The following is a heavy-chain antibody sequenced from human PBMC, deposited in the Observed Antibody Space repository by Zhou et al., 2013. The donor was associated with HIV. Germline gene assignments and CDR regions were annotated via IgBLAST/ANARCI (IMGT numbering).Heavy chain of an antibody. J-gene: IGHJ6*03. CDR3: ARGSALQYFDLYIYYMDV. D-gene: IGHD3-9*01. Sequence: QVQLVQSGAEVKKPGASVKVSCKASGYTFTGYYMYWVRQAPGQGLEWMGWINPNNGGTKYAQNFQGRVTMTRDTSISTAYMELTRLRSDDTAVYYCARGSALQYFDLYIYYMDVWGKGTTVTVSS. V-gene: IGHV1-2*02. CDR2: INPNNGGT. CDR1: GYTFTGYY.